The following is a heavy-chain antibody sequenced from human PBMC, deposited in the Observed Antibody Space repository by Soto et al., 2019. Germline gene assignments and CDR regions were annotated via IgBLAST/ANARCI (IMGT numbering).Heavy chain of an antibody. CDR1: GFTFSNAW. J-gene: IGHJ4*02. V-gene: IGHV3-15*01. D-gene: IGHD2-15*01. CDR3: TTDPPSVVVAARHY. CDR2: IKSKTDGGTT. Sequence: EVQLVESGGGLVKPGGSLRLSCAASGFTFSNAWMSWVRQAPGKGLEWVGRIKSKTDGGTTDYAAPVKGRFTISRDDSKNTLYLQMNSLKTEDTARYYCTTDPPSVVVAARHYWGQGTLVTVSS.